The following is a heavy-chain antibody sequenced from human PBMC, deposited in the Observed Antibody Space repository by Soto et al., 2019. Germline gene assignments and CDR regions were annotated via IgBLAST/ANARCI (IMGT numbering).Heavy chain of an antibody. CDR2: IYYSGST. CDR3: ARVGSGSYRSVYFDY. D-gene: IGHD3-10*01. J-gene: IGHJ4*02. Sequence: SETLSLTCTVSGGSISSYYWSCIRQPPGKGLEWIVYIYYSGSTNYNPSLKSRVTMSVDTSENQFSLELRSVTAADTAVYYCARVGSGSYRSVYFDYGGQGTVVPVSS. V-gene: IGHV4-59*01. CDR1: GGSISSYY.